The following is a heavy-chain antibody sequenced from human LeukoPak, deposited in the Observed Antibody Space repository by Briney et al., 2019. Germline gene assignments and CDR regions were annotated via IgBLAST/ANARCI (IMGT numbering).Heavy chain of an antibody. CDR2: IYYSGST. V-gene: IGHV4-30-4*08. D-gene: IGHD6-13*01. CDR1: GGSISSGDYY. Sequence: SQTLSLTCTVSGGSISSGDYYWSWIRQPPGKGLEWIGYIYYSGSTYYNPSLKSRVTISVDTSKNQFSLKLSSVTAADTAVYYCARVAAAAGNPPFDYWGRGTLVTVSS. J-gene: IGHJ4*02. CDR3: ARVAAAAGNPPFDY.